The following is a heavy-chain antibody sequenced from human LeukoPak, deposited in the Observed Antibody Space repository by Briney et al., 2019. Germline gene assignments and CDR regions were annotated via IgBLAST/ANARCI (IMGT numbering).Heavy chain of an antibody. D-gene: IGHD3-22*01. Sequence: SGPTLVKPTQTLTLTCTFSGFSLSTSGVGVGWIRQPPGKALEWLALIYWDDDKRYSPSLKSRLTITKDTSKNQVVLTMTNMDPVDTATYYCAHRLNYDSSGYHPNFDYWGQGTLVTVSS. V-gene: IGHV2-5*02. CDR3: AHRLNYDSSGYHPNFDY. CDR1: GFSLSTSGVG. J-gene: IGHJ4*02. CDR2: IYWDDDK.